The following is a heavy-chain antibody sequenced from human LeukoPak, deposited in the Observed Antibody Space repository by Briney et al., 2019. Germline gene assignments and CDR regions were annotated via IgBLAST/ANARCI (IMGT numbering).Heavy chain of an antibody. CDR1: GGSINNYY. Sequence: SETLSLTCTVSGGSINNYYWSWIRQSPGKGLEWTGYIYYRGSSNYNPSLKSRITMSVDTSKNQFSLKLNSVTAADTAVYYCARVQKDYYDSGGYHSAAAFDIWGQGTMVTVSS. D-gene: IGHD3-22*01. CDR2: IYYRGSS. CDR3: ARVQKDYYDSGGYHSAAAFDI. V-gene: IGHV4-59*01. J-gene: IGHJ3*02.